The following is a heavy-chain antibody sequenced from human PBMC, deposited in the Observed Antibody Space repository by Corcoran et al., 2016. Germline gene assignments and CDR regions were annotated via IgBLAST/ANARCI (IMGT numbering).Heavy chain of an antibody. Sequence: QLQLQESGPGLVKPSETLSLTCTVSGGSISSSSYYWGWIRQPPGKGLEWIGSIYYSGSTYYNPSLKSRVTISVDTSKNQFSLKLSSVTAADTAVYDCARVFWTDSSSLVLARDYYYYYYGMDVWGQGTTVTVSS. V-gene: IGHV4-39*07. CDR2: IYYSGST. J-gene: IGHJ6*02. D-gene: IGHD6-6*01. CDR1: GGSISSSSYY. CDR3: ARVFWTDSSSLVLARDYYYYYYGMDV.